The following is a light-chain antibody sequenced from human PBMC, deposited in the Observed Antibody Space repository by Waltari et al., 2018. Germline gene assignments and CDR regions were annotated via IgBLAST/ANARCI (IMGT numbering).Light chain of an antibody. CDR1: PSVFYSGNNRNY. J-gene: IGKJ3*01. V-gene: IGKV4-1*01. CDR2: WAS. CDR3: QQYYSSPDT. Sequence: DIVMTQSPDSLAVSLGERATINFKSSPSVFYSGNNRNYLAWYQQKPGQPPKLLIYWASTRESGVPDRFSGSGSGTDFTLTISSLQAEDVAVYYCQQYYSSPDTFGPGTKVDIK.